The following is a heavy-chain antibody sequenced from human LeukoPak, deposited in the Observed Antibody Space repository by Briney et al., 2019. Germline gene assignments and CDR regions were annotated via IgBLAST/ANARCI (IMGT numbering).Heavy chain of an antibody. V-gene: IGHV4-34*01. CDR3: ARSKHYYDSSGYYSYYYYYYMDV. CDR1: GGSFSGYY. CDR2: INHSGST. D-gene: IGHD3-22*01. J-gene: IGHJ6*03. Sequence: PSETLSLTCAVYGGSFSGYYWSWIRQPPGKGLEWIGEINHSGSTNYNPSLKSRVTISVDTSKNQFSLKLSSVTAADTAVYYCARSKHYYDSSGYYSYYYYYYMDVWGKGTTVTVSS.